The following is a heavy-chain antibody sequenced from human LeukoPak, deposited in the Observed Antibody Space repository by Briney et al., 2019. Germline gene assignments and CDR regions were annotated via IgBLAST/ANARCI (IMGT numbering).Heavy chain of an antibody. CDR2: IYYSGGT. D-gene: IGHD3-22*01. CDR1: GGSISSSSYY. V-gene: IGHV4-39*01. Sequence: PSETLSLTCTVSGGSISSSSYYWGWIRQPPGKGLEWIGSIYYSGGTYYNPSLKSRVTISVDTSKNQFSLKLSSVTAADTAVYYCASRYYDSSGLDYWGQGTLVTVSS. J-gene: IGHJ4*02. CDR3: ASRYYDSSGLDY.